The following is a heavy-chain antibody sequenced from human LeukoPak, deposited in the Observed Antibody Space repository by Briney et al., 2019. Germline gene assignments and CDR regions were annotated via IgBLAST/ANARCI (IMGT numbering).Heavy chain of an antibody. Sequence: GESLKISCKGSGYSFNTYWIGWVRQMRGKGLEWIGNIYPGDSDTRYSPSFQGQVTISAAKSISTAYLQWSSLKASDTAMYYCVRLISGNYYNGVDYWGQGTLVTVSS. CDR1: GYSFNTYW. J-gene: IGHJ4*02. CDR3: VRLISGNYYNGVDY. D-gene: IGHD3-10*01. V-gene: IGHV5-51*01. CDR2: IYPGDSDT.